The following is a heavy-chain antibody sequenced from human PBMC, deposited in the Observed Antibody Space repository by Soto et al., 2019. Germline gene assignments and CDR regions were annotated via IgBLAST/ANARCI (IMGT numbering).Heavy chain of an antibody. CDR3: ARDPKTSGGQHWAFNYLDY. CDR2: ISYDGTNK. CDR1: GFSFSISP. V-gene: IGHV3-30-3*01. J-gene: IGHJ4*02. Sequence: GGSLRLSCAASGFSFSISPMHWVRQAPGKGPEWVALISYDGTNKFYADSVKGRFTISRDNSKSTLYLQVDSLRPEDAAVYYCARDPKTSGGQHWAFNYLDYWGQGTQVTVSS. D-gene: IGHD7-27*01.